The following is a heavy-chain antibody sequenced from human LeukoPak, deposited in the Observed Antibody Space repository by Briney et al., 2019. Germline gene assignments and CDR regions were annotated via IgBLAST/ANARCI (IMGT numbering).Heavy chain of an antibody. CDR2: ISASGGST. V-gene: IGHV3-23*01. J-gene: IGHJ4*02. D-gene: IGHD5-18*01. CDR3: AKTPGELWSWYDY. Sequence: GGSLRLSCAASGFTFSTYAMTWVRQAPGKGLEWVSVISASGGSTYYADSVKGRFTISRDNSKNTLYLQMNSLRVEDTAVYYCAKTPGELWSWYDYWGRGTLVTVSS. CDR1: GFTFSTYA.